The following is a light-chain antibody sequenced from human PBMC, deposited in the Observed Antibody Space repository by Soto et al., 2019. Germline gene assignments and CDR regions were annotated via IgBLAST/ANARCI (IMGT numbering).Light chain of an antibody. J-gene: IGKJ1*01. CDR3: QQYGSSPPVT. CDR2: GAS. CDR1: QSVSXSY. Sequence: EIVLTQSPGTLSLSPGERATLSCRASQSVSXSYLAWYQXXXXXXPRLLIYGASSRATGIPDRFSGSGSGTDFTLTISRLEPEDFAVYYCQQYGSSPPVTFGQGTKVEIK. V-gene: IGKV3-20*01.